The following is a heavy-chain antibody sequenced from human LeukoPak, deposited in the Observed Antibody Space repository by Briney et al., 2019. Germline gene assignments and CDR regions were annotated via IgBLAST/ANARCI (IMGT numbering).Heavy chain of an antibody. CDR1: GGSISSYY. Sequence: PSETLSLTCTVSGGSISSYYWSWVRQPPGKGLEWIGYISNSGSTNYNPSLKSRVTISVDTSKNQFSLRLSSVTAADTAVYYCARGVPTGKFYYYYYMDVWGKGTTVTVSS. CDR3: ARGVPTGKFYYYYYMDV. D-gene: IGHD2-2*01. CDR2: ISNSGST. J-gene: IGHJ6*03. V-gene: IGHV4-59*01.